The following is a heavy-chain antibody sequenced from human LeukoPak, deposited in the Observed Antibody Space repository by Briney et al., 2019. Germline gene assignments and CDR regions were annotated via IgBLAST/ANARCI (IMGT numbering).Heavy chain of an antibody. CDR2: ISSSSSTI. D-gene: IGHD5-18*01. CDR3: ARDFTDGDRGYSYGYFDY. CDR1: GFTFSSYS. Sequence: QSGGSLRLSCAASGFTFSSYSMNWVRQAPGKGLEWVSYISSSSSTIYYADSVKGRFTISRDNAKNSLYLQMNSLRAEDTAVYYCARDFTDGDRGYSYGYFDYWGQGTLVTVSS. J-gene: IGHJ4*02. V-gene: IGHV3-48*04.